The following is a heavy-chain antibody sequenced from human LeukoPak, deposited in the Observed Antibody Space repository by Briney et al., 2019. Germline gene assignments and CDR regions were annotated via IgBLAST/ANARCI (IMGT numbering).Heavy chain of an antibody. CDR3: ARDIGTTFSWFDP. J-gene: IGHJ5*02. CDR1: GGTFSSYA. D-gene: IGHD1-1*01. Sequence: SVKVSCKAPGGTFSSYAISWVRQAPGQGLEWMGRIIPIFGTANYAQKFQGRVTITTDESTSTAYMELSSLRSEDTAVYYCARDIGTTFSWFDPWGQGTLVTVSS. CDR2: IIPIFGTA. V-gene: IGHV1-69*05.